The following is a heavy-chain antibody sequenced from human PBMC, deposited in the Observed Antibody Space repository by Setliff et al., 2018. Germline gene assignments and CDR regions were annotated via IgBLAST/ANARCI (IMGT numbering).Heavy chain of an antibody. Sequence: PGESLRLSCEASGFTFSSYWMHWVRQAPGKGLVWVSHINSDGSSTTYADSVKGRFTISRDNAKNTLYLQMNRLRAEDTAVYYCARSRTIAVKGGVFAVWGRGTLVTVSS. D-gene: IGHD6-19*01. CDR1: GFTFSSYW. V-gene: IGHV3-74*01. CDR3: ARSRTIAVKGGVFAV. J-gene: IGHJ2*01. CDR2: INSDGSST.